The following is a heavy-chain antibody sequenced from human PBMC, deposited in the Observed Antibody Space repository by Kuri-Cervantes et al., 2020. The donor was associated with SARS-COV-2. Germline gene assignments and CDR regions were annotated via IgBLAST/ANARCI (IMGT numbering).Heavy chain of an antibody. Sequence: SETLSLTCTVSGYSISSGYYWGWIRQPPGKGLEWIGSIYHSGSTYYNPSLKSRVTISVDTSKNQFSLKLSSVTAADTAVYYCAREAVAGLDWFDPWGQGTPVTVSS. D-gene: IGHD6-19*01. V-gene: IGHV4-38-2*02. CDR1: GYSISSGYY. CDR2: IYHSGST. J-gene: IGHJ5*02. CDR3: AREAVAGLDWFDP.